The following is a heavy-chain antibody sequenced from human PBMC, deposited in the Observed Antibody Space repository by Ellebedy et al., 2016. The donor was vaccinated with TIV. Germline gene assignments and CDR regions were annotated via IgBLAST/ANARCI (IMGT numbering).Heavy chain of an antibody. CDR3: ARDAADNGGKLDY. Sequence: GESLKISCAASGFTFSDHPMHWVRQAPGKGLAWVALILYDGTNKFYADSVKGRFTVSRDNAKNTLYLQMNSLRAEDTAVYYCARDAADNGGKLDYWGQGALVTVSS. V-gene: IGHV3-30-3*01. J-gene: IGHJ4*02. D-gene: IGHD4-23*01. CDR2: ILYDGTNK. CDR1: GFTFSDHP.